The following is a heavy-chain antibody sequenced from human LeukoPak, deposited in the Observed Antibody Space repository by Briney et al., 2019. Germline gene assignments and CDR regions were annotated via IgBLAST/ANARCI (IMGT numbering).Heavy chain of an antibody. Sequence: GGSLRLSCAASGFTFSSYAMSWVRQAPGKGLEWVSAISGSGGSTYYADSVKGRFTISRDNSKNTLYLQMNSLRAEDTAVYYCAKDHHYGSGSYYRAYFDYWGQGTLVTVSS. CDR3: AKDHHYGSGSYYRAYFDY. D-gene: IGHD3-10*01. J-gene: IGHJ4*02. CDR2: ISGSGGST. CDR1: GFTFSSYA. V-gene: IGHV3-23*01.